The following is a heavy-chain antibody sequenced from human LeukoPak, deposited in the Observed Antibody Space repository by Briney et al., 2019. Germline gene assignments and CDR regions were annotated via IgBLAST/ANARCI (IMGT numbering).Heavy chain of an antibody. J-gene: IGHJ4*02. CDR2: IYYSGSS. CDR3: ARDARYSNYYDY. CDR1: GGSFSSSSYY. D-gene: IGHD4-11*01. V-gene: IGHV4-39*07. Sequence: SETLSLTCTVSGGSFSSSSYYWGWIRQPPGKGLEWIASIYYSGSSYYNPSLNSRVTISVDTSRNQFSLKLSSVTAADTGVYYCARDARYSNYYDYWGQGTLVTVSS.